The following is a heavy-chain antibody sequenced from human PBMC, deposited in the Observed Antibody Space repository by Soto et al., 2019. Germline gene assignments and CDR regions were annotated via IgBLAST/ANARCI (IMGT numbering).Heavy chain of an antibody. J-gene: IGHJ6*02. Sequence: EVQLVESGGGLVQPGGSLRLSCAASGFTFSSYSMNWVRQAPGKGLEWVSYISSSSSTIYYADSVKGRFTISRDNAKNSLYLQMNSLRAEDTAVYYCARKGGSSTRDYYYYGMDVWGQGTMVTVSS. D-gene: IGHD1-26*01. CDR1: GFTFSSYS. CDR2: ISSSSSTI. CDR3: ARKGGSSTRDYYYYGMDV. V-gene: IGHV3-48*01.